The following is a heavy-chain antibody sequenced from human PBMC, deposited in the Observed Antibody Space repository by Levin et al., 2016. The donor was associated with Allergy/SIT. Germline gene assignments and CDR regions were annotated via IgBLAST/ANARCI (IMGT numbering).Heavy chain of an antibody. CDR2: INHSGST. V-gene: IGHV4-34*01. CDR1: GGSFSGYY. CDR3: AREGYSYGPFLKKGYYYYMDV. D-gene: IGHD5-18*01. Sequence: SQTLSLTCAVYGGSFSGYYWSWIRQPPGKGLEWIGEINHSGSTNYNPSLKSRVTISVDTSKNQFSLKLSSVTAADTAVYYCAREGYSYGPFLKKGYYYYMDVWGKGTTVTVSS. J-gene: IGHJ6*03.